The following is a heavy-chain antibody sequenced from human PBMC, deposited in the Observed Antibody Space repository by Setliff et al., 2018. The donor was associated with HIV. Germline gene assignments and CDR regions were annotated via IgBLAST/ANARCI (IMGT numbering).Heavy chain of an antibody. Sequence: SETLSLTCTVTGGSISSGGFYWTWIRQHPGKGLEWIGYIYISGTTNYNPSLKSRVTISVDTSKNQFSLKVNSVTAADTAVYYCARSPRIGVAGEFEYWGQGTLVTVSS. V-gene: IGHV4-61*08. CDR3: ARSPRIGVAGEFEY. CDR1: GGSISSGGFY. D-gene: IGHD6-19*01. J-gene: IGHJ4*02. CDR2: IYISGTT.